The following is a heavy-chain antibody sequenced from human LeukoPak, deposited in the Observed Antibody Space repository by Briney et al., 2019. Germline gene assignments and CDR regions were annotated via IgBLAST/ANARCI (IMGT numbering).Heavy chain of an antibody. CDR2: INPRGGST. CDR3: ARDNSVEDTAWWFDP. V-gene: IGHV1-46*01. J-gene: IGHJ5*02. Sequence: ASVTVSCKASRYTFTKYYMHWMRQAPPQGAEGVGIINPRGGSTDHAPKFQARVTMTRDMSTSTDYMDMSSLRSEDTAVYYCARDNSVEDTAWWFDPWGQGTLVTVSS. CDR1: RYTFTKYY. D-gene: IGHD4-23*01.